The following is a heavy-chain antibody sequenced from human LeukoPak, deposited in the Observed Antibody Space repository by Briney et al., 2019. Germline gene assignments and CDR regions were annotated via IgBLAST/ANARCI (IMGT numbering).Heavy chain of an antibody. Sequence: GGSLRLSCVALEFEPTYFWMTWVRQAPGKGLEWVAVIWSDGSTKFYVDSVKGRFIISRDDLKNTLYLQMNSLRVEDTAVYYCAKGSGVERINESFYFAIFDYWGQGTPVTVSS. CDR2: IWSDGSTK. CDR1: EFEPTYFW. J-gene: IGHJ4*02. D-gene: IGHD3-3*01. V-gene: IGHV3-33*06. CDR3: AKGSGVERINESFYFAIFDY.